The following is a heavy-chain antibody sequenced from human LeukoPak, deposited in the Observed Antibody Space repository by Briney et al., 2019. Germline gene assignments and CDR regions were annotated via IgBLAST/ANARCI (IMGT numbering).Heavy chain of an antibody. CDR2: IYHSGST. CDR3: ARGAGYSSSWYNY. D-gene: IGHD6-13*01. CDR1: GGSISSGGYS. V-gene: IGHV4-30-2*01. J-gene: IGHJ4*02. Sequence: SQTLSLTCAVSGGSISSGGYSWSWIRQPPGKGLEWIGYIYHSGSTYYNPSLKSRVTISVDRSKNQFSLKLSSVTAADTAVYYCARGAGYSSSWYNYWGQGTLVTVSS.